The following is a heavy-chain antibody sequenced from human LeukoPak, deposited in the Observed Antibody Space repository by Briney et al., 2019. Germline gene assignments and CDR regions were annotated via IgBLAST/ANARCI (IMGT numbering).Heavy chain of an antibody. D-gene: IGHD3-9*01. CDR2: IYYSGST. J-gene: IGHJ5*02. CDR3: ARVSYDILTGYPNWFDP. Sequence: SETLSLTRTVSGGSISSYYWSWIRQPPGKGLEWIGYIYYSGSTNYNPSLKSRVTISVDTSKNQFSLKLSSVTAADTAVYYCARVSYDILTGYPNWFDPWGQGTLVTVSS. CDR1: GGSISSYY. V-gene: IGHV4-59*01.